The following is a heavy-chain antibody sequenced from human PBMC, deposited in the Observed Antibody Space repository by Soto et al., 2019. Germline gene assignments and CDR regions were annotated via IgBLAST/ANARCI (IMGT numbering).Heavy chain of an antibody. CDR2: ISGNGGST. Sequence: PGGSLRLSCAASGFTFSSCAMGWVRQAPGKGLEWVSGISGNGGSTYYADSVKGRFTISRDTSRNTLYLQMNSLRAEDTAVYYCAKDAPSRDIVVVVAANTDAFDIWGQGTMVTVSS. CDR1: GFTFSSCA. CDR3: AKDAPSRDIVVVVAANTDAFDI. V-gene: IGHV3-23*01. J-gene: IGHJ3*02. D-gene: IGHD2-15*01.